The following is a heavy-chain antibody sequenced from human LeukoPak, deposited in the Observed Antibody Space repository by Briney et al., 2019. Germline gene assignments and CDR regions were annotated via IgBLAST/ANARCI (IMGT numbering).Heavy chain of an antibody. CDR2: ISGGGGST. V-gene: IGHV3-23*01. D-gene: IGHD1-26*01. Sequence: PGGSLRLSCAASGFTFSSDAMSWVRQAPGKGLEWVSAISGGGGSTYYADSVKGRFTISRDTSKNTLYLEMNSLRVEDTAVYYCAKDYIGSYSTFDYWGQGTLVTVSS. CDR1: GFTFSSDA. J-gene: IGHJ4*02. CDR3: AKDYIGSYSTFDY.